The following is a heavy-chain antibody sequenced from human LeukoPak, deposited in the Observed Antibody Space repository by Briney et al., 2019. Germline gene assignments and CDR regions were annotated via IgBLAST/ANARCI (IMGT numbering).Heavy chain of an antibody. D-gene: IGHD3-3*01. CDR2: ISSSGSTI. V-gene: IGHV3-48*03. Sequence: GGSLRLSCAASGFTFSSYEMNWVRQAPGKGLEWVSYISSSGSTIYYADSVKGRFTISRDNAKNSLYLQMNSLRAEDTAVYHCAFGVVPTPTDYWGQGTLVTVSS. CDR1: GFTFSSYE. J-gene: IGHJ4*02. CDR3: AFGVVPTPTDY.